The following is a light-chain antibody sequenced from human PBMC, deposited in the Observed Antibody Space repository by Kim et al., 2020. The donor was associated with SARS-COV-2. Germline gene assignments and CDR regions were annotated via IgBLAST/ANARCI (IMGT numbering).Light chain of an antibody. Sequence: LSVSPGERATLFCWASQSVRSDLAWYQQKPGQPPRLLIYAASTRATGIPARFSGSGSGTEFTLTIGSLQSEDFAVYYCQQYYAWWTFGQGTKVDIK. J-gene: IGKJ1*01. CDR2: AAS. V-gene: IGKV3-15*01. CDR1: QSVRSD. CDR3: QQYYAWWT.